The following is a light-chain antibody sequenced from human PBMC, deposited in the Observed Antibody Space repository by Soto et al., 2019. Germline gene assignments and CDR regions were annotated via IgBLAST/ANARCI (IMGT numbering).Light chain of an antibody. V-gene: IGKV1D-12*01. Sequence: DIQMTQSPSSVSASVGDRVTITCRASQGITSWLAWYQQKPGKAPKLLIYAASILQREVPSRFSGSGSGTQYNLTISSLQPEDFATYYCQQANNSPLTFGGGTKVQIK. CDR3: QQANNSPLT. J-gene: IGKJ4*01. CDR1: QGITSW. CDR2: AAS.